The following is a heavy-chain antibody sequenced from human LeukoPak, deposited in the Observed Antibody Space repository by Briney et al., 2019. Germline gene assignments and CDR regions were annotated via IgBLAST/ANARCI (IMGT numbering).Heavy chain of an antibody. CDR1: GFSFSNYV. CDR2: IMPNGETR. CDR3: ARDRDGGFAFDI. D-gene: IGHD2-15*01. Sequence: GGSLRLSCAASGFSFSNYVMHWVRQAPGKGLEYVSAIMPNGETRGYANSMKGRFTISRDNFKSTLYLQMGSLRAEDMAIYYCARDRDGGFAFDIWGQGTLVTVSS. V-gene: IGHV3-64*01. J-gene: IGHJ3*02.